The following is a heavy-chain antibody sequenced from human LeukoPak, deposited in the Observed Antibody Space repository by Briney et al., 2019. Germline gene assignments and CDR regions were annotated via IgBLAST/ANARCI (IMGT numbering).Heavy chain of an antibody. CDR2: IYYSGST. Sequence: DPSETLSLTCTVSGGSISSYYWSWIRQPPGKGLEWIGYIYYSGSTNYNPSLKSRVTISVDTSKNQFSLKLSSVTAADTAVYHCARGTYSGSYAPFDYWGQGTLVTVSS. CDR1: GGSISSYY. V-gene: IGHV4-59*01. D-gene: IGHD1-26*01. CDR3: ARGTYSGSYAPFDY. J-gene: IGHJ4*02.